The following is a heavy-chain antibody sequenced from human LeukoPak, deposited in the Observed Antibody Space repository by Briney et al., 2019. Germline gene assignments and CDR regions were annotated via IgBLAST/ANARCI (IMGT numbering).Heavy chain of an antibody. CDR2: ISSSSSYI. CDR3: ARDHPRSGSSVYLDY. J-gene: IGHJ4*02. Sequence: GGSLRLSCAASGFTFSSYSMNWVRQAPGKGLEWVSSISSSSSYIYYADSVKGRFTISRDNAKNSLYLQMNSLRAEDTAVYYCARDHPRSGSSVYLDYWGQGTLVTVSS. CDR1: GFTFSSYS. V-gene: IGHV3-21*01. D-gene: IGHD6-6*01.